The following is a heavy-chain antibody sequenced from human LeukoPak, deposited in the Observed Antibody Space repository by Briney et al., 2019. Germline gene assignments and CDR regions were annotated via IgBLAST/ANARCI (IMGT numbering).Heavy chain of an antibody. CDR2: ISDSSRYI. Sequence: GGSLRLSCAASGVTFSNYAVHWVRQAPGKGLEWVSYISDSSRYIYYADSVKGRFTISRDNAKNLLFLQMSNLRADDTAVYYCARDSNSWHWHDSWGQGTLVTVSS. CDR3: ARDSNSWHWHDS. J-gene: IGHJ4*02. D-gene: IGHD6-13*01. CDR1: GVTFSNYA. V-gene: IGHV3-21*06.